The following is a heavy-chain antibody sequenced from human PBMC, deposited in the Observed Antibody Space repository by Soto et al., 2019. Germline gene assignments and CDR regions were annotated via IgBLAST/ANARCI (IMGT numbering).Heavy chain of an antibody. CDR2: MRPNNGNT. Sequence: ASVKVSCKASGYTFTSYGISWGRQATGQGLEWMGWMRPNNGNTNYAQKFQGRVTMTTNTSISTAYMELSSLRSEDTAVYYCARGRTEYDIFTLAVWGKGTTVTVSS. CDR1: GYTFTSYG. J-gene: IGHJ6*04. D-gene: IGHD3-9*01. V-gene: IGHV1-8*02. CDR3: ARGRTEYDIFTLAV.